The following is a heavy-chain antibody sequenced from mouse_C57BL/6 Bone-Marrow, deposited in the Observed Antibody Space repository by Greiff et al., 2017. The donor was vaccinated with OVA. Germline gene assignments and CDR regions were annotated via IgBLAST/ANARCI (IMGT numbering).Heavy chain of an antibody. CDR1: GFTFSTYA. D-gene: IGHD2-12*01. V-gene: IGHV5-4*01. CDR3: ARDGRGFTPEVWFAY. CDR2: LTDGGNYP. Sequence: DVMLVESGGGLVKPGGSLKLSCAASGFTFSTYAMSWVRQTPEKRLEWVATLTDGGNYPYSPDNVKCRFTISRDNAKNNLYLQMSHLKSDDTAMYYCARDGRGFTPEVWFAYWGQGTLVTVSA. J-gene: IGHJ3*01.